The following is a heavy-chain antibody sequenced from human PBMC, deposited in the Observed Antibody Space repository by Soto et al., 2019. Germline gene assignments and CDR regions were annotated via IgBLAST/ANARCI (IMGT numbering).Heavy chain of an antibody. CDR2: IHHSGNT. CDR3: ARAVQGGNLDDALDL. D-gene: IGHD2-15*01. CDR1: GFYITRGCF. Sequence: SQTLSLTCAISGFYITRGCFWGGIRQPPGKGLEWIGTIHHSGNTYYNPSLKSRVTISVDTSKNQFSLKLSSVTAADTAVYYCARAVQGGNLDDALDLWVQGTLVTVSS. V-gene: IGHV4-38-2*01. J-gene: IGHJ3*01.